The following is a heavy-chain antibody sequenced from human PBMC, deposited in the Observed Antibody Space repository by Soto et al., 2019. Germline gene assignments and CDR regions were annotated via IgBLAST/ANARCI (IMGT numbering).Heavy chain of an antibody. J-gene: IGHJ6*04. V-gene: IGHV6-1*01. CDR3: ARAYRGSMDG. CDR2: TYYRSKWYS. D-gene: IGHD5-12*01. CDR1: GDRVSSNSAS. Sequence: LQTLSLTCAISGDRVSSNSASWNWIRQSPSRGLEWLGRTYYRSKWYSEYAVSVKSRISLNPDTSKNQFTSKLNSVTRLDTAVYDDARAYRGSMDGWGKGTTVTVSS.